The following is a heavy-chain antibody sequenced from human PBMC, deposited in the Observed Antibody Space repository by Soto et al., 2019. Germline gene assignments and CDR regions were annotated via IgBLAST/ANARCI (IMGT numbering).Heavy chain of an antibody. Sequence: GGSLRLSCVASGFRFASYGFHWVRQAPGKGLEWVAVIINDGSGKNHADSVKDRFTISRDNSKNTLYLQMDSLRAGDTALYYCARARDGYNFLYEPTWGQGTLVTVSS. CDR1: GFRFASYG. CDR2: IINDGSGK. V-gene: IGHV3-33*05. J-gene: IGHJ4*02. D-gene: IGHD5-12*01. CDR3: ARARDGYNFLYEPT.